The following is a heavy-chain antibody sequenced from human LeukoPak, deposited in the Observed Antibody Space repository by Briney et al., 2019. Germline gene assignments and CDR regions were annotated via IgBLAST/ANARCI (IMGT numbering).Heavy chain of an antibody. Sequence: GGSLRLSCTASGFTFGDYAMSWVRQAPGKGLEWVGFIRSKAYGGTTEYAASVNGRFTISRDDSKSIAYLQMNSLKTEDTAVYYCTRDLEYCGGDCQPFDYWGQGTLVTVSS. J-gene: IGHJ4*02. V-gene: IGHV3-49*04. CDR1: GFTFGDYA. CDR3: TRDLEYCGGDCQPFDY. CDR2: IRSKAYGGTT. D-gene: IGHD2-21*02.